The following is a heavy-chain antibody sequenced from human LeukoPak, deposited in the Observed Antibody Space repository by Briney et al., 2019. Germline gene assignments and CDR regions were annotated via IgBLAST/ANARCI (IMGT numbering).Heavy chain of an antibody. Sequence: GGSLRLSCAASGFTFSSYSMNWVRQAPGKGLEWVSYISSSGSTIYYADSVKGRFTISRDNSKNTLYLQMNSLRAEDTAVYYCANAHYYDSRGTPYYFDYWGQGTLVTVSS. CDR3: ANAHYYDSRGTPYYFDY. CDR2: ISSSGSTI. V-gene: IGHV3-48*01. CDR1: GFTFSSYS. J-gene: IGHJ4*02. D-gene: IGHD3-22*01.